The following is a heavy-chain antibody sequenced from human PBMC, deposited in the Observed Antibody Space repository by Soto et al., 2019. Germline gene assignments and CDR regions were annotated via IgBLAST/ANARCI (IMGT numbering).Heavy chain of an antibody. CDR1: GYTFTRDQ. CDR2: IDPSGGKT. D-gene: IGHD5-18*01. V-gene: IGHV1-46*01. CDR3: ARVMRSLLSLTALDT. Sequence: QVQLVQSGAEVKKPGASVKVSCKASGYTFTRDQIHWVRQAPGQGLEWMGMIDPSGGKTNYAQKFQGRVTMPRDRSTSTVYMALSSLRSDDTAIYFCARVMRSLLSLTALDTWGQGTLVTVSS. J-gene: IGHJ5*02.